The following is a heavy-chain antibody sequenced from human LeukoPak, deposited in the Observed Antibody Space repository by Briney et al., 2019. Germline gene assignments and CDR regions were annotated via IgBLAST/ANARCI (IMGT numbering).Heavy chain of an antibody. Sequence: SGTLSLTCAVSGASISSSNWWSWVRQPPGKRLEWIGEVYHSGSTNYNPSLKSRVTISVDKSNNQFSLKLNSVTAADTAVYYCARAYDILTGYYYFDSWGQGTLVTVSS. V-gene: IGHV4-4*02. CDR2: VYHSGST. D-gene: IGHD3-9*01. CDR3: ARAYDILTGYYYFDS. J-gene: IGHJ4*02. CDR1: GASISSSNW.